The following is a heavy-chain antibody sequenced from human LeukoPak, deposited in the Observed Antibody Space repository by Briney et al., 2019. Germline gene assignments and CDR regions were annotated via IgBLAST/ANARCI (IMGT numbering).Heavy chain of an antibody. Sequence: SETLSLTCTVSGGSISSSSYYWGWIRQPPGKGLEWIGRIYYSGSTYYNPSLKSRVTISVDTSKNQFSLKLSSVTAADTAMYYCARDDSLEDVVVIAKDAFDIWGQGTMVTVSS. V-gene: IGHV4-39*02. CDR3: ARDDSLEDVVVIAKDAFDI. CDR1: GGSISSSSYY. CDR2: IYYSGST. J-gene: IGHJ3*02. D-gene: IGHD2-21*01.